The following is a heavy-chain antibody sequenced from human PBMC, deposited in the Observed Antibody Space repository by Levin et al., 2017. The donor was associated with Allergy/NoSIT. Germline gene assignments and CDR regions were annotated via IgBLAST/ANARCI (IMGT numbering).Heavy chain of an antibody. D-gene: IGHD3-16*02. V-gene: IGHV3-30*18. CDR1: GFIFSNYG. J-gene: IGHJ4*02. Sequence: GGSLRLSCAASGFIFSNYGMQWVRQAPGKGLEWVAVVSYDGSVKYYADSVKGRFSISRDNFKNMLFLEMTSLRGEDTAVYYCAKEVGGRIVPSYAAYFDYWGQGTLVTVSS. CDR3: AKEVGGRIVPSYAAYFDY. CDR2: VSYDGSVK.